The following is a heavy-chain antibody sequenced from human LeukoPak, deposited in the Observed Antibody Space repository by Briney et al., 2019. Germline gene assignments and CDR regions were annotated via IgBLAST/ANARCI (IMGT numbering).Heavy chain of an antibody. Sequence: ASVKVSCKASGYTFTCYYIHWVRQAPGQGLEWMGIINPSGGNTNYARKFQGRVTMTRDTSTSTIYMELSSLRSEDTAMYYCAREEDGGYFDYWGQGTVVAVSS. J-gene: IGHJ4*02. V-gene: IGHV1-46*01. D-gene: IGHD2-15*01. CDR2: INPSGGNT. CDR1: GYTFTCYY. CDR3: AREEDGGYFDY.